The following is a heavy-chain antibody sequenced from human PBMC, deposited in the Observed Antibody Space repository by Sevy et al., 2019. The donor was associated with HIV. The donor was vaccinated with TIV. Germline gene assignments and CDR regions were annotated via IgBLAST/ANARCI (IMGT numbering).Heavy chain of an antibody. D-gene: IGHD3-22*01. CDR3: ARGVEYYDSSGYYLDAFDI. CDR1: GFTFSSYS. Sequence: GGSLRLSCAASGFTFSSYSMNWVRQAPGKGLEWVSSISSSSSSYIYYADSVKGRFTISRDNAKNSLYLQMNSLRAEDTAVYYCARGVEYYDSSGYYLDAFDIWGQGTMVTVSS. J-gene: IGHJ3*02. CDR2: ISSSSSSYI. V-gene: IGHV3-21*01.